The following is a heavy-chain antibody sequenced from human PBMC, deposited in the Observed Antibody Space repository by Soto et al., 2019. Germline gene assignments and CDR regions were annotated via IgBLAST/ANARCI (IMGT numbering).Heavy chain of an antibody. V-gene: IGHV1-69*01. CDR1: GGTFSSYS. J-gene: IGHJ4*02. CDR2: IIPIFGTA. CDR3: ARDVGRHSGGIDY. D-gene: IGHD1-26*01. Sequence: QVQLVQSGAEVKKPGSSVKVSCKASGGTFSSYSINWVRQAPGQGLEWMGEIIPIFGTADYAQKFQARVTITADESTSTAYMELSSLRSEDTAVYYCARDVGRHSGGIDYWGQGTLVTVSS.